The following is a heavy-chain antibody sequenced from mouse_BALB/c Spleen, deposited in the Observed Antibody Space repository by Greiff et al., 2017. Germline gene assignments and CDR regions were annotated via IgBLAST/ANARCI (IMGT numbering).Heavy chain of an antibody. V-gene: IGHV5-6-5*01. J-gene: IGHJ3*01. Sequence: DVMLVESGGGLVKPGGSLKLSCAASGFTFSSYAMSWVRQTPEKRLEWVASISSGGSTYYPDSVKGRFTISRDNARNILYLQMSSLRSEDTAMYYCARGVTTATLAYWGQGTLVTVSA. D-gene: IGHD1-2*01. CDR3: ARGVTTATLAY. CDR1: GFTFSSYA. CDR2: ISSGGST.